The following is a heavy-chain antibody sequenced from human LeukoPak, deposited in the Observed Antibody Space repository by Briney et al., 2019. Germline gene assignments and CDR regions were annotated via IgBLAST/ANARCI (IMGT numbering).Heavy chain of an antibody. Sequence: GGSLRLSCAASGFTFSSYWMSWVRQAPGKGLEWVANIKQDGSEKYYVDSVKGRFTISRDNAKNSLYLQMNSLRAEDTAVYYCARDVSGSYQLTPYYYYGMDVWGQGTTVTVSS. CDR2: IKQDGSEK. D-gene: IGHD1-26*01. CDR1: GFTFSSYW. CDR3: ARDVSGSYQLTPYYYYGMDV. J-gene: IGHJ6*02. V-gene: IGHV3-7*01.